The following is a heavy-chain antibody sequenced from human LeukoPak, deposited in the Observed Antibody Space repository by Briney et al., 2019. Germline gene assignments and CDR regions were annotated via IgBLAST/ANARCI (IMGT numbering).Heavy chain of an antibody. D-gene: IGHD3-10*01. CDR3: ARYNSLLRGVTTSGY. CDR2: ISGHNGDV. V-gene: IGHV1-18*01. Sequence: ASVMVSCKASGYTFSNYGITWVRQAPGQGLEWMGTISGHNGDVNYAPKFQGRVTMTTDTSTTTAYMELRSLRFDDTAVYYCARYNSLLRGVTTSGYWGQGTLVTVSS. CDR1: GYTFSNYG. J-gene: IGHJ4*02.